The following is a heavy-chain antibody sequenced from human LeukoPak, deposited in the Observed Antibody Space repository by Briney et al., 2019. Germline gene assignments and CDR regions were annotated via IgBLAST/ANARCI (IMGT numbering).Heavy chain of an antibody. D-gene: IGHD6-19*01. CDR1: GGTFSSYA. CDR3: AKDRISGGVEDY. J-gene: IGHJ4*02. Sequence: ASVKVSCKASGGTFSSYAISWVRQAPGQGLEWMGGIIPIFGTANYAQKFQGRVTVTADESTSTAYMELSSLRSEDTAVYYCAKDRISGGVEDYWGQGTLVTVSS. CDR2: IIPIFGTA. V-gene: IGHV1-69*13.